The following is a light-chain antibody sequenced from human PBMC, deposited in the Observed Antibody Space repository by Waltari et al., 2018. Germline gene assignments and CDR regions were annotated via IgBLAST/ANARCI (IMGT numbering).Light chain of an antibody. CDR3: CSYAGSSTYV. CDR2: EVS. J-gene: IGLJ1*01. CDR1: SSDVGSYNL. V-gene: IGLV2-23*02. Sequence: QSALTQPASVSGSPGQSITISCTGTSSDVGSYNLVSWYQQYPGKAPKLMIYEVSKRPSGVSNRFAGSKSGDTASLTIAGLQAEDEADYYCCSYAGSSTYVVGTGTKVTVL.